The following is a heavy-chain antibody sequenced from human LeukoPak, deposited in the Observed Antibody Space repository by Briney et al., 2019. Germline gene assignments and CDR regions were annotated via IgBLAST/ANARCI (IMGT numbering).Heavy chain of an antibody. CDR2: IRSTDGAI. V-gene: IGHV3-48*02. Sequence: LSGGPLRLSCAASGFTFRLYSMHWVRQSPGKGLEWLSYIRSTDGAIAYADSVKGRFTISRDDAKNSLYLQMNSLRDEDTAVYYCARDRDWAFDYWGQGTLITVSS. CDR1: GFTFRLYS. J-gene: IGHJ4*02. CDR3: ARDRDWAFDY. D-gene: IGHD3-9*01.